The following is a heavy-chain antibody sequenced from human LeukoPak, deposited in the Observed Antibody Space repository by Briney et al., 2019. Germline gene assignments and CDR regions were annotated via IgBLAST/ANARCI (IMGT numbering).Heavy chain of an antibody. Sequence: ASVKVSCKASGYTFTSYDINWVRQATGQGLEWMGWMNPNSGNTGYAQKFQGRVTITRNTSISTAYMELSSLRSEDTAVYYCARGVKGYYYYYMDVWGKGTTVTVSS. V-gene: IGHV1-8*03. CDR2: MNPNSGNT. CDR1: GYTFTSYD. D-gene: IGHD2-21*01. J-gene: IGHJ6*03. CDR3: ARGVKGYYYYYMDV.